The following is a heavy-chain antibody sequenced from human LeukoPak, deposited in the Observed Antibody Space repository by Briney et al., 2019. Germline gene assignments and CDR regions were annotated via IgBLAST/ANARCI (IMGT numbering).Heavy chain of an antibody. J-gene: IGHJ5*02. CDR2: INPNSGGT. Sequence: ASVKVSCKASGYTFTGYHMHWVRQAPGQGLEWMGWINPNSGGTNYAQKFQDRVTMTRDTSISTAYMELSRLRSDDTAVYYCATLYCSSTSCSYNWFDPWGQGTLVTVSS. V-gene: IGHV1-2*02. CDR1: GYTFTGYH. D-gene: IGHD2-2*01. CDR3: ATLYCSSTSCSYNWFDP.